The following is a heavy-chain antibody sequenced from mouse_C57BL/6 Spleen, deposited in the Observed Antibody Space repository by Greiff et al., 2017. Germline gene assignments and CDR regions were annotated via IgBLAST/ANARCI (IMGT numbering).Heavy chain of an antibody. J-gene: IGHJ4*01. CDR3: ARLNYGSSPYYAMDY. Sequence: VQLQQPGAELVKPGASVKMSCKASGYTFTSYWITWVKQRPGQGLEWIGDIYPGSGSTNYNEKFKSKSTLTVDTSSSTAYMQLSSLTSEDSAVYYCARLNYGSSPYYAMDYWGQGTSVTVSS. V-gene: IGHV1-55*01. CDR1: GYTFTSYW. D-gene: IGHD1-1*01. CDR2: IYPGSGST.